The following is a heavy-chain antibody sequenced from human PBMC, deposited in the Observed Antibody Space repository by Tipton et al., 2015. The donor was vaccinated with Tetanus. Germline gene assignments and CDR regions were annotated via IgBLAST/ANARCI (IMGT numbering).Heavy chain of an antibody. J-gene: IGHJ5*02. V-gene: IGHV3-23*01. CDR2: ISVRGSHT. CDR1: GFSLGDYG. CDR3: AKDPASRGWFDP. Sequence: SLRLSCAASGFSLGDYGMHWVRQAPGKGLEWVSGISVRGSHTYYADPVKGRFSISRDNSKNTVYLQMNSLRDEDTAVYYCAKDPASRGWFDPWGQGTLVSVSS.